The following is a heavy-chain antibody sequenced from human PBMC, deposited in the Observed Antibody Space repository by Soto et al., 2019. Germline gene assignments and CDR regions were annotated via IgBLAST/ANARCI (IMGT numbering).Heavy chain of an antibody. CDR2: IYYSGST. Sequence: QLQLQESGPGLVKPSETLSLTCTVSGGSISSSSYYWGWIRQPPGKGLEWIGSIYYSGSTYYNPSLKRRVTISVDTCKNQFSLKLSSVTAADTAVYYCARNHCSGGSCYSYDAFDIWGQGTMVTVSS. J-gene: IGHJ3*02. CDR3: ARNHCSGGSCYSYDAFDI. CDR1: GGSISSSSYY. D-gene: IGHD2-15*01. V-gene: IGHV4-39*01.